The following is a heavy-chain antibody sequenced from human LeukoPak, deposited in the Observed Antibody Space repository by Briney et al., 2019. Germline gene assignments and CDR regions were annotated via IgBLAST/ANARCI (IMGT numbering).Heavy chain of an antibody. D-gene: IGHD1-26*01. J-gene: IGHJ4*02. V-gene: IGHV4-59*01. Sequence: SETLSLTCTVSGGPISSYYWSWIRKPPGKGLEWIGYIYYSGSTNYNPPLKSRVTISVDTSKNQFSLKLSAVSAADMAVYYCATGRHPLGSPFDYGGEGTLVTVSS. CDR2: IYYSGST. CDR3: ATGRHPLGSPFDY. CDR1: GGPISSYY.